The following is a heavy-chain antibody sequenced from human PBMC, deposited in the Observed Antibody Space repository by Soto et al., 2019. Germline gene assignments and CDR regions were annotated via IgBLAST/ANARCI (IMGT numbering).Heavy chain of an antibody. CDR3: ARGEFGRDFDF. CDR1: GVTFSSYY. D-gene: IGHD3-10*01. Sequence: QVQLVQSGAEVKRPGASVKISCKASGVTFSSYYMHWVRQAPGHGLEWMGIINPSGGNTAYAQKFQGRVIMTGDTSTSTVYMELGSLTSDDTAVYFCARGEFGRDFDFWGQGTLVTVSS. CDR2: INPSGGNT. V-gene: IGHV1-46*01. J-gene: IGHJ4*02.